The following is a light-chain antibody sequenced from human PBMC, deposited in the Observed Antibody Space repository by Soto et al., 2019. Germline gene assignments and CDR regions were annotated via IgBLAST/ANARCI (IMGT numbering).Light chain of an antibody. V-gene: IGKV3-20*01. CDR3: QQYGYA. CDR1: QSVSSNS. J-gene: IGKJ2*01. CDR2: GAC. Sequence: EIVLTQSPGTLSLSPGERATLSCRASQSVSSNSLGWYQQKPSQAPRVLIYGACSRATGIPDRFSGSGSGTDFTLTISRLEPEDFAVYSCQQYGYAFGQGTKLESK.